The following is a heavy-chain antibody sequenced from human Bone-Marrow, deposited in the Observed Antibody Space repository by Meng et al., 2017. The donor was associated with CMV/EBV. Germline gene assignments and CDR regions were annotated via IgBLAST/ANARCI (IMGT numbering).Heavy chain of an antibody. V-gene: IGHV3-20*04. CDR2: INWDGGIT. J-gene: IGHJ6*02. CDR1: GFTFDHYG. Sequence: GESLKISCAASGFTFDHYGMTWVRRVPGKGLQWVSSINWDGGITEYAESVKGRFTISRDNAKNSLHLQMNSLRAEDTAFYYCARVDNAYYYYGVDVWGQGTTVTVSS. CDR3: ARVDNAYYYYGVDV. D-gene: IGHD1-1*01.